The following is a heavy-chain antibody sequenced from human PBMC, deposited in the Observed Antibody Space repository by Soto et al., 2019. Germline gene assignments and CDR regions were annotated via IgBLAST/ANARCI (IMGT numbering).Heavy chain of an antibody. CDR3: AKGGYYSLFDI. V-gene: IGHV3-23*01. D-gene: IGHD3-16*01. Sequence: GGSLRLSCVASGFPFSSYAMSWFRQTPGKGLEWVSGISGSGGRTYYADSVKGRFTISRDNSNNTLSLQMHILRVEDTAVYFCAKGGYYSLFDIWGQGTMVTVSS. J-gene: IGHJ3*02. CDR2: ISGSGGRT. CDR1: GFPFSSYA.